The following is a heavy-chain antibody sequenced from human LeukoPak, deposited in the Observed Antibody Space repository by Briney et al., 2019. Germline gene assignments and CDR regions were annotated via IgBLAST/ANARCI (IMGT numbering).Heavy chain of an antibody. CDR1: GYTFTNYG. CDR3: ARMAYDILTGCFQPNWFDP. D-gene: IGHD3-9*01. J-gene: IGHJ5*02. Sequence: GASVKVSCKASGYTFTNYGISWVRQAPGQGLEWMGWISGYNGNTKNVQKFRGRVTMTTDTSTSTAYMELRSLRSDDTAVYYCARMAYDILTGCFQPNWFDPWGQGTLVTVSS. CDR2: ISGYNGNT. V-gene: IGHV1-18*01.